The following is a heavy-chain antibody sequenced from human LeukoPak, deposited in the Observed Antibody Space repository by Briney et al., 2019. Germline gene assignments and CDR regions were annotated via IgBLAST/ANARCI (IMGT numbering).Heavy chain of an antibody. D-gene: IGHD2-15*01. CDR3: ARDGNPYCSGGNCFLDH. Sequence: PGGSLRLSCAASGFTFSRYWMHWVRQAPGKGLEWVSVISDSGGRTYYTDSVRGRFTISRDNSKNTVYLLMNSLRADDTAVYYCARDGNPYCSGGNCFLDHWGQGTLVTVSS. J-gene: IGHJ4*02. CDR1: GFTFSRYW. CDR2: ISDSGGRT. V-gene: IGHV3-23*01.